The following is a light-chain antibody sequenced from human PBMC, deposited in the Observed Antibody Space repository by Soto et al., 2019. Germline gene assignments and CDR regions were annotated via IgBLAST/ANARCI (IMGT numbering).Light chain of an antibody. V-gene: IGKV1-5*03. Sequence: DIPMTQSPSTLSASPGDRVTITCRSSQSISNWLAWYQQKPGRAPKLLIYKASTLESGVPSRFSGSGSGTEFTLTISSLQPDDFAIYYCQQYNDYWTFGQGTRVEI. CDR2: KAS. CDR1: QSISNW. J-gene: IGKJ1*01. CDR3: QQYNDYWT.